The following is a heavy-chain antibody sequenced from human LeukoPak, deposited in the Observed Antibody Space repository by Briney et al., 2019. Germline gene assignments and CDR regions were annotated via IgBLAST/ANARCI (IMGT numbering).Heavy chain of an antibody. CDR3: ARDSALGYTYDY. D-gene: IGHD5-18*01. J-gene: IGHJ4*02. CDR2: IIPILGIA. CDR1: GGTFSSYA. V-gene: IGHV1-69*04. Sequence: SVKVSCKASGGTFSSYAISWVRQAPGQGLEWMGRIIPILGIANYAQKFQGRVTITADKSTSTAYMELSSLRSEDTAVYYCARDSALGYTYDYWGQGTLVTVSS.